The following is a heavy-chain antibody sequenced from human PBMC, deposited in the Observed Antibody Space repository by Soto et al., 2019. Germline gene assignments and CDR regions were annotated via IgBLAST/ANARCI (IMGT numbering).Heavy chain of an antibody. D-gene: IGHD2-2*01. Sequence: QVQLQESGPGLVKPSETLSLTCKVSGTSIRHFYWTWIRQTAGKGLEWIGRIYITGTTSLNPSLKSRVTMSMDTSKNEFSLNLTSVTAADTAVYYCVGDRADFSSTYYHYFSVWGRGIQVTVSS. CDR1: GTSIRHFY. CDR2: IYITGTT. V-gene: IGHV4-4*07. CDR3: VGDRADFSSTYYHYFSV. J-gene: IGHJ2*01.